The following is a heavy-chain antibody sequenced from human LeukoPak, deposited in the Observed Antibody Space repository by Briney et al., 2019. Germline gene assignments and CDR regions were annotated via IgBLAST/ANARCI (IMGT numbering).Heavy chain of an antibody. V-gene: IGHV3-23*01. CDR1: GFTFDSYG. D-gene: IGHD2-21*01. CDR3: AKSAYPSYYYMDV. Sequence: GGSLRLSCVASGFTFDSYGMSWVRQAPGKGLEWVSGINRSGGGTYYTDSVKGRFTISRDNSKNTLYLQMSSLRAEDTAVYFCAKSAYPSYYYMDVWGKGTTVTISS. J-gene: IGHJ6*03. CDR2: INRSGGGT.